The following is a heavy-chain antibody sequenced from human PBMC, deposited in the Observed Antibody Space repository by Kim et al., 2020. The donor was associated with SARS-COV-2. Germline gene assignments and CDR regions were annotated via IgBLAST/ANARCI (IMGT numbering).Heavy chain of an antibody. CDR3: ATVPSATVTKHYYYYGMDV. D-gene: IGHD4-17*01. CDR2: FDPEDGET. V-gene: IGHV1-24*01. J-gene: IGHJ6*02. CDR1: GYTLTELS. Sequence: ASVKVSCKVSGYTLTELSMHWVRQAPGKGLEWMGGFDPEDGETIYAQKFQGRVTMTEDTSTDTAYMELSSLRSEDTAVYYCATVPSATVTKHYYYYGMDVWGQGTTVTVSS.